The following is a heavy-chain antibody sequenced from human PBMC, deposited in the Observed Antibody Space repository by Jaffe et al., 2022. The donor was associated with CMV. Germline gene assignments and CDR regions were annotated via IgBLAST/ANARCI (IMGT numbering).Heavy chain of an antibody. CDR3: ARDLLRFLERHTGGYDPYYYYGMDV. Sequence: QVQLVQSGAEVKKPGASVKVSCKASGYTFTSYYMHWVRQAPGQGLEWMGIINPSGGSTSYAQKFQGRVTMTRDTSTSTVYMELSSLRSEDTAVYYCARDLLRFLERHTGGYDPYYYYGMDVWGQGTTVTVSS. CDR2: INPSGGST. CDR1: GYTFTSYY. J-gene: IGHJ6*02. D-gene: IGHD3-3*01. V-gene: IGHV1-46*01.